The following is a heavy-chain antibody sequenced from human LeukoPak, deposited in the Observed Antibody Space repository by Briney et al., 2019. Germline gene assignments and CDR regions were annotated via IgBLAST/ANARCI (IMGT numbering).Heavy chain of an antibody. D-gene: IGHD3-10*01. J-gene: IGHJ3*02. V-gene: IGHV4-59*01. CDR1: GGSIRSYY. CDR2: LDYSGST. Sequence: SETLSLTCTVSGGSIRSYYWSWIRQPPGKGLEWIGYLDYSGSTYYNPSLKSRVTMSVDTSKNQFSLKLSSVTAADTAVYYCARSTMVRGVITNDAFDIWGQGTMVTVSS. CDR3: ARSTMVRGVITNDAFDI.